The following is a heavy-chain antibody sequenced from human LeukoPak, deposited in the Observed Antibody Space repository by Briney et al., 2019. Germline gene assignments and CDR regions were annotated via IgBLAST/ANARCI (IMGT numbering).Heavy chain of an antibody. J-gene: IGHJ6*04. CDR3: AREAIFGVVVDF. CDR1: GGSISSGSYY. CDR2: IYTSGST. D-gene: IGHD3-3*01. Sequence: SQTPSLTCTVSGGSISSGSYYWSWIRQPAGKGLEWIGRIYTSGSTNYNPSLKSRVTISVDTSKNQFSLKLSSVTAADTAVYYCAREAIFGVVVDFWGKGTTVTVSS. V-gene: IGHV4-61*02.